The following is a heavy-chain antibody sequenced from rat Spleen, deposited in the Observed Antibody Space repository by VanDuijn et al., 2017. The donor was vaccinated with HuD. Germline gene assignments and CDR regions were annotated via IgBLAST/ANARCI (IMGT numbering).Heavy chain of an antibody. CDR1: GFTFSNYG. Sequence: EVQLVESGGGLVQPGRSLKLSCAASGFTFSNYGMAWVRQAPGKGLEWVASISKDGVNTYYPDSVKGRFTISRDNAESIVYLQMNSLKSEDTATYYCAVAGYGYWGQGVMVTVSS. D-gene: IGHD1-7*01. CDR2: ISKDGVNT. J-gene: IGHJ2*01. CDR3: AVAGYGY. V-gene: IGHV5-29*01.